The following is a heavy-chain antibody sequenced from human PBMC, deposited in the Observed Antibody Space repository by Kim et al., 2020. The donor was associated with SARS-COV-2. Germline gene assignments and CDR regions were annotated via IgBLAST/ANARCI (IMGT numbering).Heavy chain of an antibody. CDR1: GGSISSGDYY. D-gene: IGHD6-19*01. V-gene: IGHV4-30-4*01. CDR3: ARDVSSGDAFDI. Sequence: SETLSLTCTVSGGSISSGDYYWSWIRQPTGKGREGIGYIYYSGSTYYNPTLKSRITISVDTTKNQFTLRLSSVTAADTAVYYCARDVSSGDAFDIWGQGTMVTVSS. CDR2: IYYSGST. J-gene: IGHJ3*02.